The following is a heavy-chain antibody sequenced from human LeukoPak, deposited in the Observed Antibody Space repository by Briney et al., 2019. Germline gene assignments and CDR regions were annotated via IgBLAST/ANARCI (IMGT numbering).Heavy chain of an antibody. Sequence: GGSLRLSCAASGFTFSTYWMSWVRQSPGKGLEWVANTKEDGGEKYYVDSVKGRFTISRDNAENSLYLQMNSLRAEDTAVYYCARRSVAGSLDYWGQGTLVTVSS. CDR2: TKEDGGEK. CDR1: GFTFSTYW. J-gene: IGHJ4*02. V-gene: IGHV3-7*01. CDR3: ARRSVAGSLDY. D-gene: IGHD6-19*01.